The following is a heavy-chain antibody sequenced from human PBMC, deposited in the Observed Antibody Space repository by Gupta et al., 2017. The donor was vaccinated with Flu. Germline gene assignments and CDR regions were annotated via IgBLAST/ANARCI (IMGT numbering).Heavy chain of an antibody. CDR1: GFTFGDYA. CDR3: TRGAAAGTVGSDYFDY. J-gene: IGHJ4*02. V-gene: IGHV3-49*04. D-gene: IGHD6-13*01. Sequence: EVQLVESGGGLVQPGRSLRLSCTASGFTFGDYAMSWVRQAPGKGLEWVGFIRSKAYGGTTEYAASVKGRFTISRDDSKSIAYLQMNSLKTEDTAVYYCTRGAAAGTVGSDYFDYWGQGTLVTVSS. CDR2: IRSKAYGGTT.